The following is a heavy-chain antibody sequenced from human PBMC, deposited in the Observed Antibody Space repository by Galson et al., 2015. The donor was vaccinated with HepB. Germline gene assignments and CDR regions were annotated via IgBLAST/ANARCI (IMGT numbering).Heavy chain of an antibody. Sequence: SVKVSCKASGSTLSSSAISWVRQAPGQGLERMGGIIPIFGTTTYAQKFQGRVTITADDSTNTAYMELSSLSSDDTAVYYCAKESSSWHLYHYYYMDVWGKGTTVTVSS. V-gene: IGHV1-69*13. CDR2: IIPIFGTT. CDR3: AKESSSWHLYHYYYMDV. J-gene: IGHJ6*03. D-gene: IGHD6-13*01. CDR1: GSTLSSSA.